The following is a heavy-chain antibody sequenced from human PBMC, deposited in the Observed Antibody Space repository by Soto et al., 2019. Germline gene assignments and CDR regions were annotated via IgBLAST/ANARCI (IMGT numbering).Heavy chain of an antibody. J-gene: IGHJ6*02. CDR3: ATGARLWFGELFNYYYGMDV. D-gene: IGHD3-10*01. CDR1: GGSFSGYY. V-gene: IGHV4-34*01. CDR2: INHSGST. Sequence: SETLSLTCAVYGGSFSGYYWRWIRQPPGEGLEWIGEINHSGSTNYNPSLKSRVTISVDTSKNQFSLKLSSVTAADTAVYYCATGARLWFGELFNYYYGMDVWGQGTTVTVSS.